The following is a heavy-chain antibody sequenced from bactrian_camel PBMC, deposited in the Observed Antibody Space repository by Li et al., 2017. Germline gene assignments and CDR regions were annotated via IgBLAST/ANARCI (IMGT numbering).Heavy chain of an antibody. D-gene: IGHD5*01. Sequence: VQLVESGGGLVQPGGSLRLSCEASGFPFSNYAMSWVRQAPGKSLEWVSTIDGVLSRGTQDTFYANSVKGRFNISRDNAKNTLYLELNSLKPEDTAMYYCTKGWGSPGNLRGQGTQVTVS. CDR2: IDGVLSRGTQDT. J-gene: IGHJ4*01. CDR3: TKGWGSPGNL. CDR1: GFPFSNYA. V-gene: IGHV3S31*01.